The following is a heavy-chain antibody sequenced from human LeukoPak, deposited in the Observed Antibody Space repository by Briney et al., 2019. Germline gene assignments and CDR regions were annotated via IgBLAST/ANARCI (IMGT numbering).Heavy chain of an antibody. D-gene: IGHD3-3*01. V-gene: IGHV3-11*01. Sequence: PGGSLRLSCAVSGFTFSDYYMSWIRQAPGKGLEWVSYISGSGSTIYYADSVKGRFTISRDNAKNSLYLQMNSLRAEDTAVYYCARNYEWDVYFDYWGQGTLVTVSS. CDR2: ISGSGSTI. CDR1: GFTFSDYY. J-gene: IGHJ4*02. CDR3: ARNYEWDVYFDY.